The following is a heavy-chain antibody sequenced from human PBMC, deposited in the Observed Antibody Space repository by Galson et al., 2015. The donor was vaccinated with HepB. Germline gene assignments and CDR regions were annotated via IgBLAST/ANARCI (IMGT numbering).Heavy chain of an antibody. D-gene: IGHD3-10*01. V-gene: IGHV3-23*01. CDR3: AKDTSSGGSGSPIGH. J-gene: IGHJ4*02. Sequence: SLRLSCAVSRFTFKNYAMRWVRQAPGKGLEWVSAISGSGGSTYYADSVKGRFTISRDNSKNTLYLQMNSLRADDTAVYYCAKDTSSGGSGSPIGHWGQGTLVTVSS. CDR2: ISGSGGST. CDR1: RFTFKNYA.